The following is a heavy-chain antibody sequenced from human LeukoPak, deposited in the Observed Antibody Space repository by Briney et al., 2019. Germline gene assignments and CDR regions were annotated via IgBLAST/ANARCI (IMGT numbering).Heavy chain of an antibody. J-gene: IGHJ4*02. CDR3: ARDIWSGYQYYFDY. V-gene: IGHV4-30-4*01. CDR1: GGSISSGDYY. CDR2: IYHSGST. D-gene: IGHD3-3*01. Sequence: PSETLSLTCTVSGGSISSGDYYWSWIRQPPGKGLEWIGNIYHSGSTCYNPSLKSRVTISVDTSKNQFSLKLSSVTAADTAVYYCARDIWSGYQYYFDYWGQGTLVTVSS.